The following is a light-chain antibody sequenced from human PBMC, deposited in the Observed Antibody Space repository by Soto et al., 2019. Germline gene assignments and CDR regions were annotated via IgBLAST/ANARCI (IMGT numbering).Light chain of an antibody. CDR2: GAS. CDR1: QSVSSSY. Sequence: EIVLTQSPGTLSLSPGERATLSCRASQSVSSSYLAWYQQKPGQAPRLLNYGASSRATGIPDRFSGSGSGTDFTLTISRLEPEDFAVYYCQQYGSSPRLTFGGGTKVDIK. J-gene: IGKJ4*01. CDR3: QQYGSSPRLT. V-gene: IGKV3-20*01.